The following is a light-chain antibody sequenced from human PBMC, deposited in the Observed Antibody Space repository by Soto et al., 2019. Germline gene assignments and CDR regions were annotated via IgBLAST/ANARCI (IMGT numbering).Light chain of an antibody. CDR2: DAD. V-gene: IGLV7-46*01. CDR1: TGAVTSDHY. Sequence: QAVVTQEPSPTVSPGGTVTLTCASSTGAVTSDHYPYWYQQKPGQAPKTMIYDADNRHSWTPARLSGSPLGGKAALTLSGALHADEADYYCLLSYGDGYVVFGGGTKLTVL. J-gene: IGLJ2*01. CDR3: LLSYGDGYVV.